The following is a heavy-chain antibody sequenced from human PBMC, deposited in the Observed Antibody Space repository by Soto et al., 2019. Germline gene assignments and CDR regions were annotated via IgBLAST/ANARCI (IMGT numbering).Heavy chain of an antibody. CDR1: GFTFSAYS. D-gene: IGHD5-18*01. CDR3: ARDYSSYGPFDY. V-gene: IGHV3-48*01. Sequence: LRLSCAASGFTFSAYSMNWVRQAPGKGLEWVSYISSRTNTIYYADSVQGRFIISRDDAKNSLSLQMNSLRAEDTAVYYCARDYSSYGPFDYWGQGTLVTVSS. J-gene: IGHJ4*02. CDR2: ISSRTNTI.